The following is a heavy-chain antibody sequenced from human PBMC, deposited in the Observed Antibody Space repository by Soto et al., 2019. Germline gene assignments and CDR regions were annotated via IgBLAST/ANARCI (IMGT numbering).Heavy chain of an antibody. D-gene: IGHD2-15*01. V-gene: IGHV3-30-3*01. CDR3: ARDSDNIVVVVAATRGRRYGMDV. Sequence: QVQLVESGGGVVQPGRSLRLSCAASGFTFSSYAMHWVRQAPGKGLEWVAVISYDGSNKYYADSVKGRFTISRDNSKNTLYLQMKSLRAEDTAVYYCARDSDNIVVVVAATRGRRYGMDVWGQGTTVTVSS. CDR2: ISYDGSNK. CDR1: GFTFSSYA. J-gene: IGHJ6*02.